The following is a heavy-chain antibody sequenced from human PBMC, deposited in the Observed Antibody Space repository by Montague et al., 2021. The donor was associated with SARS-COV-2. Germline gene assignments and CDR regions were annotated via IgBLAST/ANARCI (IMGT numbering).Heavy chain of an antibody. Sequence: SETLSLSCTVSGGSISSFYWSWFRQPPGKGLEWIGYISDSGSTNYNPSLTSRVTMSEDTSKNQFSLKVNSVTAADTAVYYCARFPTSYYYDSKAAPATPDAFDIWGQGTMVTVSS. CDR2: ISDSGST. D-gene: IGHD3-22*01. J-gene: IGHJ3*02. V-gene: IGHV4-59*08. CDR1: GGSISSFY. CDR3: ARFPTSYYYDSKAAPATPDAFDI.